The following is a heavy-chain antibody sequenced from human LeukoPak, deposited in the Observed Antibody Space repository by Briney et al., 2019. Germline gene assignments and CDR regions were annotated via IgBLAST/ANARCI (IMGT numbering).Heavy chain of an antibody. D-gene: IGHD1-1*01. CDR1: DDSITMYY. CDR3: ARVQLAGVRAYNWFDP. Sequence: PSETLSLTCTVSDDSITMYYWTWIRQPPGKGLEWIGEIYHSGSTNYNPSLKSRVTISVDKSKNQFSLKLSSVTAADTAVYYCARVQLAGVRAYNWFDPWGQGTLVTVSS. V-gene: IGHV4-59*12. CDR2: IYHSGST. J-gene: IGHJ5*02.